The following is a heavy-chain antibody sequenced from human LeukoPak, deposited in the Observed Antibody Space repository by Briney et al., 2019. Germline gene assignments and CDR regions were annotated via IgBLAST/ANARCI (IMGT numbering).Heavy chain of an antibody. CDR1: GGSISGYY. Sequence: PSETLSLTCTVSGGSISGYYWSWIRQPPGKGLEWIGNINDSGSTNYNPSLESRVTISVDTSKNQFSLKLTSVTAADTAVYYCARGLPGIAALSTIWGQGTLVTVSS. CDR2: INDSGST. CDR3: ARGLPGIAALSTI. V-gene: IGHV4-59*08. J-gene: IGHJ3*02. D-gene: IGHD6-13*01.